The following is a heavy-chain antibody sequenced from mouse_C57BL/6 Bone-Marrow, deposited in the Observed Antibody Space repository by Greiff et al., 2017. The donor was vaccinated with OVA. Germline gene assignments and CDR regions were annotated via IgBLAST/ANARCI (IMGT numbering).Heavy chain of an antibody. CDR1: GFSFNTYA. Sequence: EVKLVESGGGLVQPKGSLKLSCAASGFSFNTYAMNWVRQDPGKGLEWVARIRSKSNNYATYYADSVKDRFTISRDDSESMLYLQMNNLKTEDTAMYYCVRHEGNSFAYWGQGTLVTVSA. D-gene: IGHD2-1*01. V-gene: IGHV10-1*01. CDR3: VRHEGNSFAY. J-gene: IGHJ3*01. CDR2: IRSKSNNYAT.